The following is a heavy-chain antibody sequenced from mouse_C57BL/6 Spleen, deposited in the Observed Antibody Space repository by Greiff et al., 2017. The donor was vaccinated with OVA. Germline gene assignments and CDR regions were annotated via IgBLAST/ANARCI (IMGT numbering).Heavy chain of an antibody. Sequence: VHLVESGPELVKPGASVKISCKASGYAFSSSWMNWVKQRPGKGLEWIGRIYPGDGDTNYNGKFKGKATLTADKSSSTAYMQLSSLTSEDSAVYFCARWSYYYGSKGWYFDVWGTGTTVTVSS. CDR3: ARWSYYYGSKGWYFDV. CDR2: IYPGDGDT. J-gene: IGHJ1*03. CDR1: GYAFSSSW. D-gene: IGHD1-1*01. V-gene: IGHV1-82*01.